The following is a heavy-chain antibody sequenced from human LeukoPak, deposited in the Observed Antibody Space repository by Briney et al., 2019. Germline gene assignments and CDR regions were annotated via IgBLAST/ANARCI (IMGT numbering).Heavy chain of an antibody. J-gene: IGHJ4*02. CDR1: GGSISSGNYY. V-gene: IGHV4-61*02. D-gene: IGHD3-16*01. CDR2: VYTYGNT. CDR3: ARLLIYTPCFDY. Sequence: SETLSLTCTVSGGSISSGNYYWSWIRQPAGTGLEWIGRVYTYGNTNYNPSLKSRVTISIDTSRNQFSLKLSSVTAADTAVYYCARLLIYTPCFDYWSQGTLVTVSS.